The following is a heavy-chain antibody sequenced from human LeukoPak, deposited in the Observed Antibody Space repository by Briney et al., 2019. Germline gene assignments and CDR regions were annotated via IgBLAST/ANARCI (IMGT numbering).Heavy chain of an antibody. J-gene: IGHJ5*02. Sequence: PGGSLRLSCAASGFTFSSYGMSWVRQAPGKGLEWVSAISGSGGSTYYADSVKGRFTISRDNSKNTLYLQMNSLRAEDTAVYYCAKYRASYYYDSSGGLDDPWGQGTLVTVSS. CDR2: ISGSGGST. CDR1: GFTFSSYG. CDR3: AKYRASYYYDSSGGLDDP. D-gene: IGHD3-22*01. V-gene: IGHV3-23*01.